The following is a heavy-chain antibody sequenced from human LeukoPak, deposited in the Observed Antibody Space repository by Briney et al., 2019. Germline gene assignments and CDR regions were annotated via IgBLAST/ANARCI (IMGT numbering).Heavy chain of an antibody. CDR2: ISSSGSTI. CDR3: ATPPPTTGTTAFDI. CDR1: GFTFSDYY. J-gene: IGHJ3*02. D-gene: IGHD1-1*01. Sequence: GGSLRLSCAASGFTFSDYYMSWIRQAPGKGLEWVSYISSSGSTIYYADSVKGRFTISRDNSKNTLYLQMNSLRAEDTAVYYCATPPPTTGTTAFDIWGQGTMVTVSS. V-gene: IGHV3-11*04.